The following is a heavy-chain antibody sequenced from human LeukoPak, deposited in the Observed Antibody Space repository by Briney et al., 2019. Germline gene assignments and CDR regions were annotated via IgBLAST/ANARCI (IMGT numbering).Heavy chain of an antibody. CDR2: IWYDGSNK. D-gene: IGHD3-10*01. V-gene: IGHV3-33*01. CDR3: ARDMISYGSAKDYYYGMDV. CDR1: GFTFSSYG. Sequence: GGSLRLSCAAPGFTFSSYGMHWVRQAPGKGPEWVAVIWYDGSNKYYADSVKGRFTISRDNSKNTLYLQMNSLRAEDTAVYYCARDMISYGSAKDYYYGMDVWGQGTTVTVSS. J-gene: IGHJ6*02.